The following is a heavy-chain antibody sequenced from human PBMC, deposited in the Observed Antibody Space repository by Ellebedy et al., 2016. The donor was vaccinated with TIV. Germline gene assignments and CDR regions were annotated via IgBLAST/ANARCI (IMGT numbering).Heavy chain of an antibody. Sequence: GESLKISCAASGFAFGGFCMNWVRQAPGKGLEWVSSISSNGRHIYYADSVRARFAISRDNAGGSLWLQMNSLRAEDTAVYYCARDLHFAFDYWGRGTLVTVSS. CDR2: ISSNGRHI. CDR3: ARDLHFAFDY. J-gene: IGHJ4*02. CDR1: GFAFGGFC. V-gene: IGHV3-21*01.